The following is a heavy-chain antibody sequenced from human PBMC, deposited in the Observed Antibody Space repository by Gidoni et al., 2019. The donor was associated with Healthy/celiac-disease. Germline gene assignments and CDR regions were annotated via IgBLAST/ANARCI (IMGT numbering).Heavy chain of an antibody. J-gene: IGHJ6*02. D-gene: IGHD2-2*01. CDR3: ARDEAEIVVVPAAMNYYYYGMDV. CDR1: GFTFSSDS. CDR2: ISSSSSTI. V-gene: IGHV3-48*01. Sequence: EVQVVESGGGLVQPGGSLRLACAASGFTFSSDSMHWVRQAPGKGLEWVSYISSSSSTIYYADSVKGRFTISRDNAKNSLYLQMNSLRAEDTAVYYCARDEAEIVVVPAAMNYYYYGMDVWGQGTTVTVSS.